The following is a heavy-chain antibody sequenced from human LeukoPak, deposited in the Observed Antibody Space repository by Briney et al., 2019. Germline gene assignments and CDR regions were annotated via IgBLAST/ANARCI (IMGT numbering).Heavy chain of an antibody. J-gene: IGHJ4*02. D-gene: IGHD4-17*01. V-gene: IGHV3-21*01. CDR2: ISSSSSYT. Sequence: GGSLRLSCAASGFTFSSYSMNWVRQAPGKGLEWVSSISSSSSYTYYADSVKGRFTISRDNAKNSLYLQMNSLRAEDTAVYYCARDRDAVTTGIFDYWGQGTLVTVSS. CDR3: ARDRDAVTTGIFDY. CDR1: GFTFSSYS.